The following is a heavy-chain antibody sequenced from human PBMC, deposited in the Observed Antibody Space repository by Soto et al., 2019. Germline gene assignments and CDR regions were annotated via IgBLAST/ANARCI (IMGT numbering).Heavy chain of an antibody. CDR1: GFTFSSYA. CDR3: ARAPILAASRKVPLTNWFDP. J-gene: IGHJ5*02. D-gene: IGHD6-25*01. CDR2: ISSNGGST. V-gene: IGHV3-64*01. Sequence: GGSLRLSCAASGFTFSSYAMHWVRQAPGKGLEYVSAISSNGGSTYYANSVKGRFTISRDNSKNTLYLQMGSLRAEDMAVYYCARAPILAASRKVPLTNWFDPWGQGTLVTVSS.